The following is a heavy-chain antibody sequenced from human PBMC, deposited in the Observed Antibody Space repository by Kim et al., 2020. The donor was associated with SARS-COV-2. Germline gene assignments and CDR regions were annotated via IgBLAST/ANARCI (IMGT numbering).Heavy chain of an antibody. CDR1: GFTFSGSA. V-gene: IGHV3-73*01. Sequence: GGSLRLSCAASGFTFSGSAMLWVRQAPGKGLEWVARIRNKANNYATAYAASVKGRFTISRDDSMNRACLQMNSLKTEDTAVYYCTTFGATGYWGYWGQGTLVIVSS. CDR2: IRNKANNYAT. CDR3: TTFGATGYWGY. D-gene: IGHD1-26*01. J-gene: IGHJ4*01.